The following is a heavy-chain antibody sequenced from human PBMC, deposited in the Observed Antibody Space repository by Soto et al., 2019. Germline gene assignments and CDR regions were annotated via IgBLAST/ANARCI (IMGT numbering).Heavy chain of an antibody. CDR2: IKQDGGEE. V-gene: IGHV3-7*01. CDR3: ARVYYESPGNNKHREFDF. CDR1: GCTFIDYS. D-gene: IGHD3-22*01. Sequence: SXRLSWSCSGCTFIDYSIIVFGHSPGKGLEGVANIKQDGGEEDYVDSVNGRLTISRDNAKNSLYLQMNNLRAEDTAVYYCARVYYESPGNNKHREFDFSGQGTMVTV. J-gene: IGHJ3*01.